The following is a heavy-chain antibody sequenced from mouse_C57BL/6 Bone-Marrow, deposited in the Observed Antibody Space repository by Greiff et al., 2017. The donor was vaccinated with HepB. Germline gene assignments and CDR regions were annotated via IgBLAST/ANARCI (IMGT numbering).Heavy chain of an antibody. Sequence: QVQLQQSGAELVRPGASVTLSCKASGYTFTDYEMHWVKQTPVHGLEWIGAIDPETGGTAYNQKFKGKAILTADKSSSTAYMELRSLTSEDSAVYYCRIGDYDGSPLDYWGQGTTLTVAS. D-gene: IGHD1-1*01. V-gene: IGHV1-15*01. CDR1: GYTFTDYE. CDR3: RIGDYDGSPLDY. CDR2: IDPETGGT. J-gene: IGHJ2*01.